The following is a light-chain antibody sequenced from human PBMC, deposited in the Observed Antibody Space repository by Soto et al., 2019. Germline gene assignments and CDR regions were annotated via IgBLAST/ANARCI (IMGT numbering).Light chain of an antibody. V-gene: IGLV2-23*01. CDR3: CSYAGSSTYV. CDR2: EGS. J-gene: IGLJ1*01. CDR1: SSDVGSYNL. Sequence: QSVLTQPASMSGAPRQSITISCTVTSSDVGSYNLVSWYQQHPDKAPKLMIYEGSKRPSGVSNRFSGSKSGNTASLTISGLQAEDEADYYCCSYAGSSTYVFGTGTKV.